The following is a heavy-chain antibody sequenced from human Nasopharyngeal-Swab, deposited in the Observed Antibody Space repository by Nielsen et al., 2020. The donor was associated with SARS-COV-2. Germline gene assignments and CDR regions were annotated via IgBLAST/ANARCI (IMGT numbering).Heavy chain of an antibody. Sequence: GGSLRLSCAASGFTFSSYAMHWVRQAPGKGLEWVAVISYDGSNKYYADSVKGRFTISRDNSKNTLFLQMSSLRDEDTAVYYCAKGGSLSGSWDWGQGTLVTVSS. V-gene: IGHV3-30*04. J-gene: IGHJ4*02. CDR2: ISYDGSNK. CDR3: AKGGSLSGSWD. D-gene: IGHD1-26*01. CDR1: GFTFSSYA.